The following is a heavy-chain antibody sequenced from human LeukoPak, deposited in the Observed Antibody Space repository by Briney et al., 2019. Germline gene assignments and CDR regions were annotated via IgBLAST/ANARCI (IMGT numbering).Heavy chain of an antibody. Sequence: SETLSLTCTVSGGSISSYYWSWIRQPPGKGLEWIGSIYYSGSTYYNPSLKSRVTISVDTSKNQFSLKLSSVTAADTAVYYCARRHEYSSSWDPGYFDYWGQGTLVTVSS. CDR3: ARRHEYSSSWDPGYFDY. CDR1: GGSISSYY. D-gene: IGHD6-13*01. CDR2: IYYSGST. J-gene: IGHJ4*02. V-gene: IGHV4-59*05.